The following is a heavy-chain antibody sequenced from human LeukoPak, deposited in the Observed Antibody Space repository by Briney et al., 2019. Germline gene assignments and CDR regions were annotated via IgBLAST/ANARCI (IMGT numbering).Heavy chain of an antibody. J-gene: IGHJ4*02. Sequence: GGTLRLSCVASGFTFSRHGMNWVRQAPGKGLEWVSGISPSGDIKYYVGSVKGRFTVSRDNSKNTLYLQINSLRDEDTAVYYCAKDDAWLQYNDWGQGTLVTVSS. CDR1: GFTFSRHG. D-gene: IGHD5-24*01. V-gene: IGHV3-23*01. CDR2: ISPSGDIK. CDR3: AKDDAWLQYND.